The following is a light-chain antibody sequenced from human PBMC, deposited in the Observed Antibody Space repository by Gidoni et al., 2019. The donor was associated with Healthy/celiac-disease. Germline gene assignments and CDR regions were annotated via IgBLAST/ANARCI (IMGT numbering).Light chain of an antibody. CDR3: SSYTSSSPYV. CDR1: SSDVGGYNY. CDR2: DVS. V-gene: IGLV2-14*01. J-gene: IGLJ1*01. Sequence: QSALTQPASVSGSPGQSITISCTGTSSDVGGYNYVSWYQQHPGKAPTLIIYDVSNRPSGVSTRFSGSKSGNTASLTISGLQAEDEADYYCSSYTSSSPYVFGTGTTVTVL.